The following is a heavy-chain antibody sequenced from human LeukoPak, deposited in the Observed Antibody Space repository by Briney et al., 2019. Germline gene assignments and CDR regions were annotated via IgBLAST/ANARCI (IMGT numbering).Heavy chain of an antibody. Sequence: PSETLSLTCTVSGGSISSYYWSWIRQPPGKGLECIGYIYYSGSTNYNPSLKSRVTISVDTSKNQFSLKLSSVTAADTAVYYCASFVLSDAFDIWGQGTMVTVSS. V-gene: IGHV4-59*12. J-gene: IGHJ3*02. CDR2: IYYSGST. CDR1: GGSISSYY. CDR3: ASFVLSDAFDI. D-gene: IGHD6-6*01.